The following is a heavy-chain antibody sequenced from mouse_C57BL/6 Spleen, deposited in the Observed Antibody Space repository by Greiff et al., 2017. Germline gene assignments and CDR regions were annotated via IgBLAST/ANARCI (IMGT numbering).Heavy chain of an antibody. CDR3: ARGGYYGSSPMDY. CDR2: IYPGDGDT. Sequence: VQLQQSGAELVKPGASVKISCKASGYAFSSYWMNWVKQRPGKGLEWIGQIYPGDGDTNYNGKFKGKATLTADKSSSTAYMQLSSLTSEDSAVKFCARGGYYGSSPMDYWGQGTSVTVSS. CDR1: GYAFSSYW. J-gene: IGHJ4*01. V-gene: IGHV1-80*01. D-gene: IGHD1-1*01.